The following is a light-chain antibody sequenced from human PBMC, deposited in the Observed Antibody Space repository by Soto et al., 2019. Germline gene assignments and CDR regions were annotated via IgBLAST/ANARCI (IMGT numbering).Light chain of an antibody. J-gene: IGLJ2*01. Sequence: QSVLTQPPSASGSPGQSVTITCSGTSSDVGEENYVSWYQQHPGKVPKLILYEVSKRPSGVPDRFSGSRSGNTASLTVSGLQAEDEADYYCSSFAGSPVVFGGGTKLDRP. CDR2: EVS. CDR3: SSFAGSPVV. V-gene: IGLV2-8*01. CDR1: SSDVGEENY.